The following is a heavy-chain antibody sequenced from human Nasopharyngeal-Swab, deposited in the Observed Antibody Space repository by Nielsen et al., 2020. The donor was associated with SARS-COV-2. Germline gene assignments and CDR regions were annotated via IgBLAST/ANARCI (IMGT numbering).Heavy chain of an antibody. D-gene: IGHD3-16*01. V-gene: IGHV3-33*01. CDR2: IWYDGSNK. J-gene: IGHJ4*02. CDR1: GFTFSSYG. CDR3: ARDLSGGNLDY. Sequence: GESLKISCAASGFTFSSYGMHWVRPAPGKGLEWVAVIWYDGSNKYYADSVKGRFTISRDNSKNTLYLQMNSLRAEDTAVYYCARDLSGGNLDYWGQGTLVTVSS.